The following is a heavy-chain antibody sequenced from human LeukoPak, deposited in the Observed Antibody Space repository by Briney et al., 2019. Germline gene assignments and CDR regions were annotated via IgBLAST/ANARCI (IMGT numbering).Heavy chain of an antibody. CDR3: ARDRRHYYDSSGLFDY. CDR2: IYHSGNT. CDR1: GYSINNGYY. V-gene: IGHV4-38-2*02. Sequence: SETLSLTCTVSGYSINNGYYWGWIRQPPGKGLEWIGSIYHSGNTYYNPSLKSRVTFSVDTSMYQFSLKLSSVTAADTAMYYCARDRRHYYDSSGLFDYWGQGTLVTVSS. J-gene: IGHJ4*02. D-gene: IGHD3-22*01.